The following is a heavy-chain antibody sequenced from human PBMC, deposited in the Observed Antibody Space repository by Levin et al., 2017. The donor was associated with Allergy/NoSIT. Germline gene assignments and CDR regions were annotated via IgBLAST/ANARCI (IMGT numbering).Heavy chain of an antibody. J-gene: IGHJ3*02. Sequence: GESLKISCAASGFTFSSYWMSWVRQAPGKGLEWVANTKHDGSEKYYVDSVKGRFTISRDNAKNSVYLQMNSLGVEDTAVYYCARNWRSAFDIWGQGTMVTVSS. CDR3: ARNWRSAFDI. CDR1: GFTFSSYW. CDR2: TKHDGSEK. V-gene: IGHV3-7*04. D-gene: IGHD2-8*02.